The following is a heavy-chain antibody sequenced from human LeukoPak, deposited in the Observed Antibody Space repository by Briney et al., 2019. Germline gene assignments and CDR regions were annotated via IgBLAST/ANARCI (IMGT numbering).Heavy chain of an antibody. CDR2: IIPIVSIA. V-gene: IGHV1-69*04. CDR1: GVTFSSYA. D-gene: IGHD3-3*01. Sequence: GGSVKLSCAASGVTFSSYAISWVRQAPGQGLEWVGRIIPIVSIANYAQKFQGRVTITADKSTSTAYMELSSLRSDDTAVYYCARDRVPFWSGYQPPDAFDIWGQGTMVTVSS. CDR3: ARDRVPFWSGYQPPDAFDI. J-gene: IGHJ3*02.